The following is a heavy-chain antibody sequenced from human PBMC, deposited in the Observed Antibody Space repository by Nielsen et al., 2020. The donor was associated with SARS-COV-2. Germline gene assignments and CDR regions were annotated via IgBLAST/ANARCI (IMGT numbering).Heavy chain of an antibody. Sequence: WVRQAPGQGLEWMGIINPSGGSTSYAQKFQGGVTITADESTSTAYMELSSLRSEDTAVYYCARGLYYDILTGYRNSYYYYYMDVWGKGTTVTVSS. CDR3: ARGLYYDILTGYRNSYYYYYMDV. CDR2: INPSGGST. J-gene: IGHJ6*03. D-gene: IGHD3-9*01. V-gene: IGHV1-46*01.